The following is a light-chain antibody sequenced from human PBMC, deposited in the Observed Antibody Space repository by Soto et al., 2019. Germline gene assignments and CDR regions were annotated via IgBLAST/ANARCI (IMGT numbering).Light chain of an antibody. Sequence: PGERATLSCRASQSVSTNYIAWYQQKPGQAPRLLIYGASNRATGIPDRFSGSGSGTDFTLTISRLEPEDFAVYYCQQYGSSPRTFGQGTTVEIK. J-gene: IGKJ1*01. CDR2: GAS. CDR1: QSVSTNY. CDR3: QQYGSSPRT. V-gene: IGKV3-20*01.